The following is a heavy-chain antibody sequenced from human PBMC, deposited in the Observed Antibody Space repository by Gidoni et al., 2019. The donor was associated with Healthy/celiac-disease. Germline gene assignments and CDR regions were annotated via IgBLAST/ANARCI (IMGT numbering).Heavy chain of an antibody. CDR2: MNPNSGNT. Sequence: QVQLVQSGAEVKKPGASVKVSCKASGYTFTSYAINWVRQATGQGLEWMGWMNPNSGNTGYAQKFQGRVTMTRNTSISTAYMELSSLRSEDTAVYYCARGRRRYYDILTGYYLDYWGQGTLVTVSS. J-gene: IGHJ4*02. CDR1: GYTFTSYA. V-gene: IGHV1-8*01. D-gene: IGHD3-9*01. CDR3: ARGRRRYYDILTGYYLDY.